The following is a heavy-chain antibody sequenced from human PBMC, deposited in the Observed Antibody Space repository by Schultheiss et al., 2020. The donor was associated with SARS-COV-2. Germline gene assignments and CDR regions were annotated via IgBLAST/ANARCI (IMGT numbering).Heavy chain of an antibody. CDR3: VRDVGSLVGATTPYYYYGMDV. Sequence: GGSLRLSCAASGFTFSSYAMSWARQAPGKGLEWVSAISGSGGKSYYADSVKGRFTISRDNAKNSLYLQMNSLRAEDTAVYYCVRDVGSLVGATTPYYYYGMDVWGQGTTVTVSS. CDR1: GFTFSSYA. V-gene: IGHV3-23*01. J-gene: IGHJ6*02. D-gene: IGHD1-26*01. CDR2: ISGSGGKS.